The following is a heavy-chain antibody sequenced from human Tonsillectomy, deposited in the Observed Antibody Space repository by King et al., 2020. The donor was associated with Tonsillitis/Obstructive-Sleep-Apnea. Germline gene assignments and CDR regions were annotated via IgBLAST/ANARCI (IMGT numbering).Heavy chain of an antibody. D-gene: IGHD5-12*01. CDR3: ARDGVSGYYKLSPTFFDY. CDR1: GFVFRNYT. V-gene: IGHV3-30*04. Sequence: VQLVESGGGVVQPGRSLRLSCEASGFVFRNYTMNWVRQAPGKGLNWVSVISYDGSDKYYVDSVKGRFTISRDNSKNTLYLRMNSLRAEDTAVYFCARDGVSGYYKLSPTFFDYWGRGALVSVSS. J-gene: IGHJ4*02. CDR2: ISYDGSDK.